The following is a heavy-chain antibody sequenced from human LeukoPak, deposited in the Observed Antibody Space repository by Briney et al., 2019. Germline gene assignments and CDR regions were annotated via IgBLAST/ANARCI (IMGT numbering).Heavy chain of an antibody. V-gene: IGHV3-43*01. J-gene: IGHJ6*02. Sequence: GGSLRLSRAASGFTFDDYTMHWVRQAPGKGLEWVSLISWDGGSTYYADSVKGRFTISRDNSKNSLYLQMNSLRTEDTALYYCAKGMGNSGWYGRGYYYYGMDVWGQGTTVTVSS. CDR3: AKGMGNSGWYGRGYYYYGMDV. CDR1: GFTFDDYT. CDR2: ISWDGGST. D-gene: IGHD6-19*01.